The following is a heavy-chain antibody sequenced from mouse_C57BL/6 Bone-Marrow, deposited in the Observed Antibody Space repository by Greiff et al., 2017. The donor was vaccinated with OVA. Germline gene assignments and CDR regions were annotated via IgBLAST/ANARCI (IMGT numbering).Heavy chain of an antibody. CDR1: GFNIKDDY. Sequence: VQLQQSGAELVRPGASVKLSCTASGFNIKDDYMHWVKQRPEQGLEWIGWIDPENGDTEYALKFQGKATITADTSSNTAYLQLSSLTSEDTAVYYGTIRKVYYAMDNGGKGTSATVPS. V-gene: IGHV14-4*01. CDR2: IDPENGDT. J-gene: IGHJ4*01. CDR3: TIRKVYYAMDN.